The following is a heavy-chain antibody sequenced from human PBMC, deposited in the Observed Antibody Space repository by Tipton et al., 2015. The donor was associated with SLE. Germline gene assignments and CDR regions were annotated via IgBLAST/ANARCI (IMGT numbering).Heavy chain of an antibody. CDR3: ARGGTTVTAKVGLAYWYFDL. J-gene: IGHJ2*01. D-gene: IGHD4-17*01. CDR2: INHSGST. Sequence: TLSLTCAVYGGSFNGYYWSWIRQPPGKGLEWIGEINHSGSTNYNPSLKSRVTISVDTSKNQFSLKLSSVTAADTAVYYCARGGTTVTAKVGLAYWYFDLWGRGTLVTVSS. CDR1: GGSFNGYY. V-gene: IGHV4-34*01.